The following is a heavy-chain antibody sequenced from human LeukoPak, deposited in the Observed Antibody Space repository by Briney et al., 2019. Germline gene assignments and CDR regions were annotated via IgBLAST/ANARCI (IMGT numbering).Heavy chain of an antibody. CDR3: ARDQTPGYSSGLRSPGEGARPLGGKSDAFDI. J-gene: IGHJ3*02. CDR2: ISAYNGNT. V-gene: IGHV1-18*01. D-gene: IGHD6-19*01. Sequence: ASVKVSCKASGYTFTSYGISWVRQAPGQGLEWMGWISAYNGNTNYAQKLQGRVTMTTDTSTGTAYMELRSLRSDDTAVYYCARDQTPGYSSGLRSPGEGARPLGGKSDAFDIWGQGTMVTVSS. CDR1: GYTFTSYG.